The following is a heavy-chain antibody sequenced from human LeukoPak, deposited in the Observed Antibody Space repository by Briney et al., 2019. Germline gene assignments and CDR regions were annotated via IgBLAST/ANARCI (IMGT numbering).Heavy chain of an antibody. V-gene: IGHV4-34*01. CDR1: GGSFSGYY. CDR2: INHSGST. D-gene: IGHD6-13*01. CDR3: ARGTSSWYVDLDY. J-gene: IGHJ4*02. Sequence: SETLSLTCAVYGGSFSGYYWSWIRQPPGKGLEWIGEINHSGSTNYNPSLKSRVTISVDTSKNQFSLKLSSVTAADTAVYYCARGTSSWYVDLDYWGQGTLVTVSS.